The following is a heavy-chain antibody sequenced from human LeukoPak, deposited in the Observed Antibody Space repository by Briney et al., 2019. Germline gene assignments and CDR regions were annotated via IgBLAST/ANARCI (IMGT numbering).Heavy chain of an antibody. CDR3: AKEKGGLGGTRDDDGFDI. Sequence: GGSLRLSCAASGFTFSSYAMSWVRQAPGKGLEWVSVISGSGGSTYYVDSVKGRFTISRDNSKNTLYLQMNSLRAEDTAIYYCAKEKGGLGGTRDDDGFDIWGQGTMVTVSS. V-gene: IGHV3-23*01. CDR1: GFTFSSYA. J-gene: IGHJ3*02. D-gene: IGHD1-26*01. CDR2: ISGSGGST.